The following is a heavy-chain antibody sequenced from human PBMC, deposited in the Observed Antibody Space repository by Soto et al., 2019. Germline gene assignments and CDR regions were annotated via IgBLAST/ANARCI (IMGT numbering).Heavy chain of an antibody. CDR2: INHSGST. D-gene: IGHD1-26*01. Sequence: QVQLQQWGAGLLKPSETLSLTCAVYGGSFSGYYCSWIRQPPGKGLEWIGEINHSGSTNYNPSLKSRVTISVDTSKNQFSLKLSSVTAADTAVYYCARGRRVGAPDYWGQGPLVTVSS. J-gene: IGHJ4*02. V-gene: IGHV4-34*01. CDR1: GGSFSGYY. CDR3: ARGRRVGAPDY.